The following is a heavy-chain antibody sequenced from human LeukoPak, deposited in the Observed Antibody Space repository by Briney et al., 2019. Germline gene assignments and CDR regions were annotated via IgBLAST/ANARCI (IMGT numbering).Heavy chain of an antibody. CDR3: ARGGANYMHYGWFDP. V-gene: IGHV4-4*07. CDR1: GGSISAYH. Sequence: PSETLSLTCSVSGGSISAYHWAWIRQPAGKGLEWIGRIYTSGSTDYNPSLKSRVTISVDTSKDQFSLKLASLTAADTAVYYCARGGANYMHYGWFDPWGQGTLVTVSS. CDR2: IYTSGST. D-gene: IGHD4-17*01. J-gene: IGHJ5*02.